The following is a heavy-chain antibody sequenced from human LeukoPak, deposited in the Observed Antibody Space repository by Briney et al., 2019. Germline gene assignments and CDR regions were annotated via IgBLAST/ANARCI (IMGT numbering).Heavy chain of an antibody. D-gene: IGHD2-2*01. Sequence: SETLSLTCTVSGGSISSYYWSWIRQPPGKGLEWIGYIYYSGSTNYNPSLKSRVTISVDTSKNQFSLKLSSVTAADTAVYYCARSSRRGYYFDYWGQGTLVTVSS. J-gene: IGHJ4*02. CDR1: GGSISSYY. CDR3: ARSSRRGYYFDY. V-gene: IGHV4-59*01. CDR2: IYYSGST.